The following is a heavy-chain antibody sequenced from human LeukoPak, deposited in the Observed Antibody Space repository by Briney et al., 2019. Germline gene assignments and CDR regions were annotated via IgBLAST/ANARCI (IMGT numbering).Heavy chain of an antibody. CDR1: GFTFSSYS. D-gene: IGHD2-21*02. CDR2: VSRSSSTI. Sequence: PGGSLRLSCAASGFTFSSYSMNWVRQAPGKGLEWVSYVSRSSSTIYYADSVKGRFTISRDNAKNSLYLQMNSLRAEDTAVYYCARGVGDPQGYNYYYYMDVWGKGTTVTVSS. CDR3: ARGVGDPQGYNYYYYMDV. J-gene: IGHJ6*03. V-gene: IGHV3-48*01.